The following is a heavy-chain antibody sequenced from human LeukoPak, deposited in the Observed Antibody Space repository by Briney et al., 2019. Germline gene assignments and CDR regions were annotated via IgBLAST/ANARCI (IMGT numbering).Heavy chain of an antibody. D-gene: IGHD2-15*01. CDR2: INQGGSEK. CDR1: GFTFSNYW. J-gene: IGHJ4*02. V-gene: IGHV3-7*01. CDR3: VRIGYASCGFDY. Sequence: PGGSLRLSCAASGFTFSNYWMTWVRQALGKGLEWVANINQGGSEKSYVDSVKGRLTISRDNAKNSLYLQVKSLRVEDTAVYYCVRIGYASCGFDYWGQGILVTVSS.